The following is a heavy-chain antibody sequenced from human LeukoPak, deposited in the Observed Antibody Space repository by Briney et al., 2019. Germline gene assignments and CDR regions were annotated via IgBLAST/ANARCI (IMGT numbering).Heavy chain of an antibody. CDR1: GYTLTELS. CDR3: ATELRGYSYGSYIDY. V-gene: IGHV1-24*01. Sequence: GASVKVSCKVSGYTLTELSMHWVRQAPGKGLEWMGGFDPEDGETIYAQKFQGRVTMTEDTSTDTAYMELSSLRSEDAAVYYCATELRGYSYGSYIDYWGQGTLVTVSS. D-gene: IGHD5-18*01. CDR2: FDPEDGET. J-gene: IGHJ4*02.